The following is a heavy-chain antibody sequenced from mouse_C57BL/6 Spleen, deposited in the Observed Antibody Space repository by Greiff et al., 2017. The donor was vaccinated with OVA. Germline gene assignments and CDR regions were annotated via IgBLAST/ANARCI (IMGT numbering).Heavy chain of an antibody. Sequence: VQLKQSGAELVRPGASVKLSCTASGFNIKDDYMHWVKQRPEQGLEWIGWIDPENGDTEYASKFQGKATITADTSSNTAYLQLSSLTSEDTAVYYCTTAQADYFDYWGQGTTLTVSS. CDR3: TTAQADYFDY. D-gene: IGHD3-2*02. CDR1: GFNIKDDY. J-gene: IGHJ2*01. CDR2: IDPENGDT. V-gene: IGHV14-4*01.